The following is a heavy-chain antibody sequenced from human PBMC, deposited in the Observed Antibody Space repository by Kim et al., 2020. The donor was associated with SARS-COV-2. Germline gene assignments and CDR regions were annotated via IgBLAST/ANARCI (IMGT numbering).Heavy chain of an antibody. J-gene: IGHJ4*02. CDR2: HSGST. CDR3: ARNTTDY. D-gene: IGHD1-1*01. V-gene: IGHV4-34*01. Sequence: HSGSTNSHPSLKGQGTISVDTSKNQFSLKLSSVTAADTAVYYCARNTTDYWGQGTLVTVSS.